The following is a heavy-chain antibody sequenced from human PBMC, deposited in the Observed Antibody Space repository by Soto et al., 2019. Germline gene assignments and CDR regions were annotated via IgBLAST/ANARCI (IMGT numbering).Heavy chain of an antibody. Sequence: QLQLQESGSRLVKPSQTLSLTCAVSGGSISGGGFSWSWIRQPPGKGLEWIGKILHTGGTQYNPSLKSRVSMSVDKSKNQFSLHLTSVTAADTAVYYCARLQFGEGFDYWGQGALVTVSS. CDR1: GGSISGGGFS. CDR3: ARLQFGEGFDY. D-gene: IGHD3-10*01. J-gene: IGHJ4*02. V-gene: IGHV4-30-2*01. CDR2: ILHTGGT.